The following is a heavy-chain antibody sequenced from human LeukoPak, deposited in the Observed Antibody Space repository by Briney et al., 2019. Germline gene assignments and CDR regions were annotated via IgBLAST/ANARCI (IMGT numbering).Heavy chain of an antibody. D-gene: IGHD2-15*01. CDR1: GYSISSGYY. V-gene: IGHV4-38-2*02. CDR3: ARDQVPSVVVAALYGMDV. J-gene: IGHJ6*02. CDR2: IYHSGST. Sequence: SETLSLTCTVSGYSISSGYYWGWIRQPPGKGLEWIGSIYHSGSTYYNPSLKSRVTISVDTSKNQFSLKLSSVTAAGTAVYYCARDQVPSVVVAALYGMDVWGQGTTVTVSS.